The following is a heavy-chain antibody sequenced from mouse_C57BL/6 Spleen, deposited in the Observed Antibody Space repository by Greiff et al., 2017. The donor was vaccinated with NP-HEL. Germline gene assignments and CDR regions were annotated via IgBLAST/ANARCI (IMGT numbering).Heavy chain of an antibody. D-gene: IGHD3-2*02. J-gene: IGHJ2*01. V-gene: IGHV5-6*01. CDR3: ARPSQATSYFDY. CDR2: ISSGGSYT. CDR1: GFTFSSYG. Sequence: EVKLVESGGDLVKPGGSLKLSCAASGFTFSSYGMSWVRQTLDKRLVWVATISSGGSYTHYPNKVKGRFTISRDNSKNTLYLQMSSLKSEDTAMYYCARPSQATSYFDYWGQGTTLTVSS.